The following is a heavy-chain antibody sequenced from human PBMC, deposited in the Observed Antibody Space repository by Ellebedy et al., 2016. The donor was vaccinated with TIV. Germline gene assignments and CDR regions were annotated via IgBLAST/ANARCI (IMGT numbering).Heavy chain of an antibody. CDR3: ARSYQMFGDGGFDS. CDR1: GGSLSGYY. V-gene: IGHV4-34*01. CDR2: VDHRGSI. Sequence: SETLSLTXAVSGGSLSGYYWSWIRQSPGKGLGWIGEVDHRGSINFNPSLKSRVTISLDTSKNQFSLKLSSVTAADTAVYFCARSYQMFGDGGFDSWGQGILVTVSS. D-gene: IGHD3-10*02. J-gene: IGHJ4*02.